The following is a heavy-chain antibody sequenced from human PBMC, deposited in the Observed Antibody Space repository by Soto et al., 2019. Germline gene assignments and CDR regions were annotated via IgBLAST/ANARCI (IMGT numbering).Heavy chain of an antibody. J-gene: IGHJ1*01. CDR2: INPYGGST. V-gene: IGHV1-46*01. CDR3: ARVESCGGDCYYFQH. Sequence: ASVKVSCKASGYSFISYETLCVRQAPGQGFEYMGIINPYGGSTGYAQKFQGRVTMTRDTSTSTVYMELSSLRSDDTAVYYCARVESCGGDCYYFQHWGQGTLVTVSS. D-gene: IGHD2-21*02. CDR1: GYSFISYE.